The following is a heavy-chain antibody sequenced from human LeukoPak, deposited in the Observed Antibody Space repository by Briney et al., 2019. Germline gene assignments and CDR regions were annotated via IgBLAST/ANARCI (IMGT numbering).Heavy chain of an antibody. J-gene: IGHJ4*02. CDR3: AILADAWFGDLDY. V-gene: IGHV1-3*01. CDR1: GHTSTTFL. D-gene: IGHD3-10*01. CDR2: INVGSGDT. Sequence: GAPVRVSCKASGHTSTTFLMEWLRQAPGQRLEWMGWINVGSGDTMYSQKFQDRVTLTRDTSANTVYMEVSSLRSEDTAVYYCAILADAWFGDLDYWGQGTLVTVSS.